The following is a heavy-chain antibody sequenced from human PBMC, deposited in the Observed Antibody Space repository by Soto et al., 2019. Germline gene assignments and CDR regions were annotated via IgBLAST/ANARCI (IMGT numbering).Heavy chain of an antibody. CDR1: GYRFSSYG. Sequence: QVQLVQSGGEVKKPGASVKVSCKASGYRFSSYGLNWLRQAPGEGPEWMGWISPYNGDTKYAEKLEGRVTLTTDTSTDTAYMELTSLTSDDTAEYYCARGGQYRYFDYWGQGTLVTVSS. CDR3: ARGGQYRYFDY. J-gene: IGHJ4*02. D-gene: IGHD2-2*02. CDR2: ISPYNGDT. V-gene: IGHV1-18*01.